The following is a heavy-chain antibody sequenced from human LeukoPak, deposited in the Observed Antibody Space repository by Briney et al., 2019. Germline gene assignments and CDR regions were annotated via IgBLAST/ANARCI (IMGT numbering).Heavy chain of an antibody. CDR2: ITTKT. D-gene: IGHD3-22*01. CDR1: GFIFNSYD. CDR3: AKAGSGHYYDY. J-gene: IGHJ4*02. Sequence: GGSLRLSCAASGFIFNSYDMTWVRRAPGKGLEWVSLITTKTYNADSVKGRFTISRDNSKNTLYLQMNSLRADDTAIYYCAKAGSGHYYDYWGQGTLVTVSS. V-gene: IGHV3-23*01.